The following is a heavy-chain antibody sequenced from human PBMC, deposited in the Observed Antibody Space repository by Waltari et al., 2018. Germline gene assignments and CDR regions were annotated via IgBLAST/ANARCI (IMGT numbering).Heavy chain of an antibody. CDR3: AKDVPTMALGY. CDR2: ISGSGGST. Sequence: EVQLVEAGGGLVQPGGSLGLSGAASGFTVRSYAMSGVRRAPGKGLEWVSAISGSGGSTYYADSVKGRFTISRDNSKITLYLQMNSLRAEDTAVYYCAKDVPTMALGYWGQGTLVTVSS. J-gene: IGHJ4*02. CDR1: GFTVRSYA. V-gene: IGHV3-23*04. D-gene: IGHD3-10*01.